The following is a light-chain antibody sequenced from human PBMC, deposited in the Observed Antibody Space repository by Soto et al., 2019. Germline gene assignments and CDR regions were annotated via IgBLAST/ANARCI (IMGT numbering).Light chain of an antibody. V-gene: IGLV2-8*01. CDR2: EVN. J-gene: IGLJ2*01. CDR3: QSYDSSLTGVV. CDR1: SSDVGGYNY. Sequence: QSALTQPPSASGSPGQSVAISCTGTSSDVGGYNYVSWYQQHPGKAPKLMIYEVNKRPSGVPDRFSGSKSGTSASLAITGLQAEDEADYYCQSYDSSLTGVVFGGGTKLTVL.